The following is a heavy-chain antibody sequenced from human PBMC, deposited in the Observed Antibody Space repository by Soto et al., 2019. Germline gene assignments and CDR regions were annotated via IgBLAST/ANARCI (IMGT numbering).Heavy chain of an antibody. J-gene: IGHJ6*02. CDR3: AGGGELSSGYPYYYYGMDV. V-gene: IGHV3-33*01. D-gene: IGHD3-22*01. CDR2: IWYDGSNK. Sequence: GGSLRLSCAASGFTFSSYGMHWVRQAPGKGLEWVAVIWYDGSNKYYADSVKGRFTISRDNSKNTLYLQMNSLRAEDTAVYYCAGGGELSSGYPYYYYGMDVWGQGTTVTVSS. CDR1: GFTFSSYG.